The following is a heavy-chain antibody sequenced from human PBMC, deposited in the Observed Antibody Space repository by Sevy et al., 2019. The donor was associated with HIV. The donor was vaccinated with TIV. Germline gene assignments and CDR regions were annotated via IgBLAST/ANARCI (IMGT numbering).Heavy chain of an antibody. V-gene: IGHV1-2*02. Sequence: ASVKVSCKASGYTFTGYYMHWVRQAPGQGLEWMGWINPNSGGTNYAQKFQGRVTMTRDTSISTAYLELRRLRSDDTAVYYCARGECSGGSCYPHYYYGMDVWGQGTTVTVSS. CDR1: GYTFTGYY. J-gene: IGHJ6*02. CDR2: INPNSGGT. CDR3: ARGECSGGSCYPHYYYGMDV. D-gene: IGHD2-15*01.